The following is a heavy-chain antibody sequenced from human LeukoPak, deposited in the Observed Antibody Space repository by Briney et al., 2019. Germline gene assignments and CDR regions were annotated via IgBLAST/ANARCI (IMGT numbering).Heavy chain of an antibody. D-gene: IGHD3-16*01. Sequence: SETLSLTCTVSGGSISSYYWSWIRQPPGKGLEWIGYIYYSGSTNYNPSLKSRVTISVDTSKNQFSLKLSSVTAADTAVYYCARGDYPALSYWGQGTLVTVSS. V-gene: IGHV4-59*01. CDR1: GGSISSYY. CDR3: ARGDYPALSY. CDR2: IYYSGST. J-gene: IGHJ4*02.